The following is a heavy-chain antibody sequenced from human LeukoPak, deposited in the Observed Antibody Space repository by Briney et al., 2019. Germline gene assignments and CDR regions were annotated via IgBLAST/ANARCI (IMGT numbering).Heavy chain of an antibody. V-gene: IGHV3-33*01. CDR1: GFTFSSYG. CDR3: ARIYGSGSSKSDNFDY. J-gene: IGHJ4*02. CDR2: TWYDGSNK. Sequence: GGSLRLSCAASGFTFSSYGMHWVRQAPGKGLEWVAVTWYDGSNKYYADSVKGRFTISRDNSKNTLYLQMNSLRAEDTAVYYCARIYGSGSSKSDNFDYWGQGTLVTVSS. D-gene: IGHD3-10*01.